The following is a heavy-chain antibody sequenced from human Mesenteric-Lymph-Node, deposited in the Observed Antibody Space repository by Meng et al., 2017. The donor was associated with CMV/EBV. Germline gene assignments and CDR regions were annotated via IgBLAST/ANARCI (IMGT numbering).Heavy chain of an antibody. CDR3: ASDSSFEYSSSPDY. V-gene: IGHV3-23*02. D-gene: IGHD6-6*01. J-gene: IGHJ4*02. CDR1: GFTFSSYA. Sequence: GESLKISCAASGFTFSSYAMSWVRQAPGKGLEWVSAISGSGGSTYYNPSLKSRVTISLDRSKNQFSLKLSSVTAADTAVYYCASDSSFEYSSSPDYWGQGMLVTVSS. CDR2: ISGSGGST.